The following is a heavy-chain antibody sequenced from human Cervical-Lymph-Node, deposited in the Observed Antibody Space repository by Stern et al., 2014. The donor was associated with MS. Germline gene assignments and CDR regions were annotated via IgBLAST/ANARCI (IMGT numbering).Heavy chain of an antibody. CDR1: SGSITTDSYY. J-gene: IGHJ4*02. V-gene: IGHV4-31*03. CDR2: IYHSTIT. Sequence: QVQLQESGPGLLKPSQTLSLTCTVSSGSITTDSYYWTWIRQHPGKGLEWIGYIYHSTITHYNPSFQSRVAISMLTSKNQFSLQLRSVTAGDTAVYYCAGSSVASLYDFWGQGTLVTVSS. CDR3: AGSSVASLYDF. D-gene: IGHD3/OR15-3a*01.